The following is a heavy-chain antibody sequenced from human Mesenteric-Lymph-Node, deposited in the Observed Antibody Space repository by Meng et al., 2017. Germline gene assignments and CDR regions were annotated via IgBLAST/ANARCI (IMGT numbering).Heavy chain of an antibody. Sequence: SETLSLTCAVYGGSFSGYYWSWIRQHPGKGLEWIGYIYYSGNTYYNPSLKSRVTISVDTSKNQFSLKLSSVTAADTAVYYCANWRDYYGSGSYYRWFDPWGQGTLVTVSS. D-gene: IGHD3-10*01. CDR2: IYYSGNT. CDR3: ANWRDYYGSGSYYRWFDP. J-gene: IGHJ5*02. CDR1: GGSFSGYY. V-gene: IGHV4-31*11.